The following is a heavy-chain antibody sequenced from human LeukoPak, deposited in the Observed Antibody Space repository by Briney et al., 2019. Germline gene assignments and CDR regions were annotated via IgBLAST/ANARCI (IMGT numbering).Heavy chain of an antibody. D-gene: IGHD6-13*01. CDR2: ISSSSSYI. CDR3: ARAKYSSSSGTDY. V-gene: IGHV3-21*01. J-gene: IGHJ4*02. Sequence: GGSLRLSCAASGFTFSSHSMNWVRQAPGKGLEWVSSISSSSSYIYYADSVKGRFTISRDNAKNSLYLQMNSLRAEDTAVYYCARAKYSSSSGTDYWGQGTLVTVSS. CDR1: GFTFSSHS.